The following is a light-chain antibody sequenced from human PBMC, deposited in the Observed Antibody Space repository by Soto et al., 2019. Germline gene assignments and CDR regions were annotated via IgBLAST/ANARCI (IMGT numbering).Light chain of an antibody. CDR1: SSDVGDYKY. J-gene: IGLJ3*02. V-gene: IGLV2-14*01. CDR3: QAYDNSLGVSVL. CDR2: EVS. Sequence: QSALTQPASVSGSPGQSITISCTGTSSDVGDYKYVSWYQQHPGRAPKLMIFEVSNRPSGVSNRFSGSKSGNTASLIITGLQAEDEADYYCQAYDNSLGVSVLFGGGTKLTVL.